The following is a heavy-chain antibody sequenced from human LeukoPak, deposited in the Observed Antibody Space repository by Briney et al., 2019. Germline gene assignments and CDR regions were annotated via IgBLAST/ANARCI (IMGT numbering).Heavy chain of an antibody. V-gene: IGHV4-39*01. J-gene: IGHJ5*02. CDR2: IYYSGST. CDR3: ARHLNWNDDWFDP. Sequence: PSETLSLTCTVSGGSISSSSYYWGWIRQPPGKGLEWIGSIYYSGSTYYNPSLKSRVTISVDTSKNQFSLKLSSVTAADTAVYYCARHLNWNDDWFDPWGQGTLVTVSS. D-gene: IGHD1-1*01. CDR1: GGSISSSSYY.